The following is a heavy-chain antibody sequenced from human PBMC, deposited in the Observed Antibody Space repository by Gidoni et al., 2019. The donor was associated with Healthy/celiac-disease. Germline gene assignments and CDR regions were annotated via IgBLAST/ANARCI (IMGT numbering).Heavy chain of an antibody. D-gene: IGHD5-18*01. CDR3: ARHSDSYGYWGGRGLD. J-gene: IGHJ4*02. CDR1: GGSISSSSYY. V-gene: IGHV4-39*01. CDR2: IYYSGST. Sequence: QLQLQESGTGLVKPSETLSLTCTVSGGSISSSSYYWGWIRQPPGKELGWIGSIYYSGSTYYTPSLKSRVTISVDTSKNQFSLKLSSVTAADTAVYYCARHSDSYGYWGGRGLDWGQGTLVTVSS.